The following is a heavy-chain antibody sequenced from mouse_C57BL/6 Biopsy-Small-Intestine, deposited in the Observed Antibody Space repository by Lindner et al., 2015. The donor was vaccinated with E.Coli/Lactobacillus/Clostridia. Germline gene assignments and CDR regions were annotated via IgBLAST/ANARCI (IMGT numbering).Heavy chain of an antibody. CDR2: INPYNGDT. Sequence: VQLQESGPELVKPGASVKMSCKASGYSFTGYFMNWVKQSHGKSLERIGRINPYNGDTFYNQKFKGKATLTVDKSSNTAHMELRSLTSEDSALYYCARSRELLRWGWYFDVWGAGTTVTASS. D-gene: IGHD1-1*01. CDR3: ARSRELLRWGWYFDV. J-gene: IGHJ1*01. V-gene: IGHV1-20*01. CDR1: GYSFTGYF.